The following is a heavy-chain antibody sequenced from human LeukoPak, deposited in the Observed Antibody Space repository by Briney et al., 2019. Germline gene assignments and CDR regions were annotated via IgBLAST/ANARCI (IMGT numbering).Heavy chain of an antibody. CDR3: ASLAAAGNTDY. CDR2: IYTSGST. D-gene: IGHD6-13*01. V-gene: IGHV4-4*07. Sequence: TSETLSLTCTVSGGSISSYYWSWIRQPAGKGLEWIGRIYTSGSTNYNPSLKSRVTMSVDTSKNQFSLKLSSVTAADTAVYYCASLAAAGNTDYWGQGTLVTVSS. CDR1: GGSISSYY. J-gene: IGHJ4*02.